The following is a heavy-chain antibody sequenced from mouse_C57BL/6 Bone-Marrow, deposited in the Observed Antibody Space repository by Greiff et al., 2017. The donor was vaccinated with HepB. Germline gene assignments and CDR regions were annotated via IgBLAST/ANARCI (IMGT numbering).Heavy chain of an antibody. CDR1: GYSFTGYY. V-gene: IGHV1-42*01. CDR3: ARGGYGSSYEYYFDY. CDR2: INPSTGGT. D-gene: IGHD1-1*01. Sequence: VQLKQSGPELVKPGASVKISCKASGYSFTGYYMNWVKQSPEKSLEWIGEINPSTGGTTYNQKFKAKATLTVDKSSSTAYMQLKSLTSEDSAVYYCARGGYGSSYEYYFDYWGQGTTLTVSS. J-gene: IGHJ2*01.